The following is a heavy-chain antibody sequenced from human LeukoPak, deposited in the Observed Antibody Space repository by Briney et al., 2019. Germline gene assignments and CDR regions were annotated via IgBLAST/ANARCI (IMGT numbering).Heavy chain of an antibody. CDR1: GFTFSSYA. J-gene: IGHJ4*02. CDR2: ISGNGETT. V-gene: IGHV3-23*01. D-gene: IGHD3-10*01. CDR3: ARSSWGSYYPLFDY. Sequence: QPGGSLRLSCAASGFTFSSYAMTWVRQAPGKGLEWVSVISGNGETTYYAGSVQGRFTISRDNSKNTLYLQMNSLRAEDTAVYYCARSSWGSYYPLFDYWGQGTLVTVSS.